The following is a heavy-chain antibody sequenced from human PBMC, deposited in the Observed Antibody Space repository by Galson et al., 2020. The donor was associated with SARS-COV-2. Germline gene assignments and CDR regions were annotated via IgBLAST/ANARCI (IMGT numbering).Heavy chain of an antibody. V-gene: IGHV3-33*01. CDR1: GFTFSSYG. D-gene: IGHD3-10*01. CDR2: IWYDGSNK. CDR3: ARELYGSGNYYYGMDV. Sequence: GGSLRLPCAASGFTFSSYGMHWVRQAPGKGLEWVAVIWYDGSNKYYADSVKGRFTISRDNSKNTLYLQMNSLRAEDTAVYYCARELYGSGNYYYGMDVWGQGTTVTVSS. J-gene: IGHJ6*02.